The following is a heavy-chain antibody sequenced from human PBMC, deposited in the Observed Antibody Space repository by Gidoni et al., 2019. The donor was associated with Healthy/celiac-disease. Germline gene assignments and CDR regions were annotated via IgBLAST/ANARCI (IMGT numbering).Heavy chain of an antibody. CDR1: GFTFSSYG. CDR3: ARCHPPWGQSPDY. Sequence: QVQLVESGGGVVQPGRSLRLSCAASGFTFSSYGMHWVRQAPGKGLEWVAVIWYDGSNKYYADSVKGRFTISRDNSKNTLYLQMNSLRAEDTAVYYCARCHPPWGQSPDYWGQGTLVTVSS. CDR2: IWYDGSNK. V-gene: IGHV3-33*01. D-gene: IGHD7-27*01. J-gene: IGHJ4*02.